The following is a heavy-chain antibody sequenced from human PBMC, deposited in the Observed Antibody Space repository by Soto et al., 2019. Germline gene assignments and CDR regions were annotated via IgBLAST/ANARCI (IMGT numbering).Heavy chain of an antibody. CDR3: ARDKITGLFDY. Sequence: PSETLSLTCAVSGGSISSSNWWSWIRQPPGTGLEWIGEINHSGSTNYNPSLKSRVTISVDTSKNQFSLKLTSVTAADTAVYYGARDKITGLFDYWGQGTLVTVSS. D-gene: IGHD2-8*02. CDR1: GGSISSSNW. CDR2: INHSGST. V-gene: IGHV4-4*02. J-gene: IGHJ4*02.